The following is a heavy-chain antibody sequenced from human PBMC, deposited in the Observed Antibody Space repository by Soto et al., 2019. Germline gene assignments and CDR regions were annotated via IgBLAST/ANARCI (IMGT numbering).Heavy chain of an antibody. Sequence: QVRLQESGPGLVKPSETLSLPCTVSGASSSLYYWNWVRQPPGKGLEWIGYINYSGNTKYTPYLMRRATTSVDASKDEFLMKVYFVTAAETAVYYCAIEGVVRGDSHFGMDDRGQTTTLSVSS. D-gene: IGHD3-10*01. J-gene: IGHJ6*02. CDR1: GASSSLYY. V-gene: IGHV4-59*01. CDR3: AIEGVVRGDSHFGMDD. CDR2: INYSGNT.